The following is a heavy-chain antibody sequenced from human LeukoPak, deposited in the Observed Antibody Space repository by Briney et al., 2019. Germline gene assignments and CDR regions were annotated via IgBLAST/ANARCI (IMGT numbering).Heavy chain of an antibody. V-gene: IGHV3-33*01. CDR2: IWYDGSNK. D-gene: IGHD5-12*01. CDR1: GFTFSSYG. Sequence: PGGSLRLSCAASGFTFSSYGMHWVRQAPGKGLEWVAVIWYDGSNKYYADSVKGRFAISRDNSENTLYLQMNSLRAEDTAVYYCARDRGQIVATLAWLDYWGQGTLVTVSS. J-gene: IGHJ4*02. CDR3: ARDRGQIVATLAWLDY.